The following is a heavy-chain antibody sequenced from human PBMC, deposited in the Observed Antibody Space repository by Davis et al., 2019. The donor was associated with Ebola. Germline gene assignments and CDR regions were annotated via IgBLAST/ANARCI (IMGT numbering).Heavy chain of an antibody. CDR1: VITFSSYA. CDR3: ANHRGEGY. Sequence: GESLKISCTYSVITFSSYAMTWVRPAPGKGLEWVSAISGSGGSTYYADSVKGRFTISRDNSKNTLYLQMNSLRAEDTAVYYCANHRGEGYWGQGTLVTVSS. D-gene: IGHD3-16*01. J-gene: IGHJ4*02. CDR2: ISGSGGST. V-gene: IGHV3-23*01.